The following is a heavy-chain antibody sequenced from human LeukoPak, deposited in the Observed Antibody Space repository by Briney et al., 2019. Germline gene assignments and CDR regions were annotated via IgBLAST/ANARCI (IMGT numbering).Heavy chain of an antibody. CDR1: GFTFSSYS. CDR3: AKQHDYSKSFDY. V-gene: IGHV3-30*02. J-gene: IGHJ4*02. Sequence: GGSLRLSCAASGFTFSSYSMSWVRQAPGKGLEWVAFIRYDGSNKYYADSVKGRFTISRDNSKNTLYLQMNSLRAEDTAVYYCAKQHDYSKSFDYWGQGTLVTVSS. D-gene: IGHD4-11*01. CDR2: IRYDGSNK.